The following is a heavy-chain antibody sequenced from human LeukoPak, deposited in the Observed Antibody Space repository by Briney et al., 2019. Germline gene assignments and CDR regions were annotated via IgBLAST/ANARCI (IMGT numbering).Heavy chain of an antibody. CDR1: GFTFSAYG. J-gene: IGHJ6*04. V-gene: IGHV3-48*04. CDR3: AELGITMIGGV. CDR2: ISSSGSTI. D-gene: IGHD3-10*02. Sequence: GGSLRLSCAASGFTFSAYGMSWVRQAPGKGLEWVSYISSSGSTIYYADSVKGRFTISRDNAKNSLYLQMNSLRAEDTAVYYCAELGITMIGGVWGKGTTVTISS.